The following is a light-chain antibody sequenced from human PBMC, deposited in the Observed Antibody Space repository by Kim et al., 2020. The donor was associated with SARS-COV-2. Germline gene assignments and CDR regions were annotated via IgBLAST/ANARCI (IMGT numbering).Light chain of an antibody. J-gene: IGLJ3*02. CDR3: EAWIDSLQSRV. CDR2: NNN. V-gene: IGLV1-44*01. CDR1: SSNIESYN. Sequence: GQKVSITCSGSSSNIESYNVNGYQQYPGTAPRLLIYNNNQRPSGVPDRVSGSKSGTAASLAISGLQSDDEAEYVCEAWIDSLQSRVFGGGTQLTVL.